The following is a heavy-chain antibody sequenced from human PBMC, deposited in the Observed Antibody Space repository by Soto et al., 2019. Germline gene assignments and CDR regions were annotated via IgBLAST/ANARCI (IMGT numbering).Heavy chain of an antibody. J-gene: IGHJ4*02. CDR1: GFTFSSYG. CDR3: AKDPRLDILTGPFDY. D-gene: IGHD3-9*01. V-gene: IGHV3-30*18. CDR2: ISYDGSNK. Sequence: QVQLVESGGGVVQPGRSLRLSCAASGFTFSSYGIPWVRQAPGKGLEWVAVISYDGSNKYYADSVKGRFTISRDNSKNTLYLQINSLRAEDTAVYYCAKDPRLDILTGPFDYWGQGTLVTVSS.